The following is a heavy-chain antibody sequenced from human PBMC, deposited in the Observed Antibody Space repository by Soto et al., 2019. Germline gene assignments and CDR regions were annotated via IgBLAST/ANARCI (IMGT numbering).Heavy chain of an antibody. Sequence: ASVKVSFKASGYTFTSYAMHWVRQAPGQRLEWMGWINAGNGNTKYSQKFQGRVTITRDTSASTAYMELSSLRSEDTAVYYCARVHYQLAWFDPWGQGTLVTVSS. CDR2: INAGNGNT. J-gene: IGHJ5*02. CDR1: GYTFTSYA. V-gene: IGHV1-3*01. D-gene: IGHD2-2*01. CDR3: ARVHYQLAWFDP.